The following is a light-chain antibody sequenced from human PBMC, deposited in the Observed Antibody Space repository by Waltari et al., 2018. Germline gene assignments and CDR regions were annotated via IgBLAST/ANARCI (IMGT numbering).Light chain of an antibody. Sequence: QSALTQPASVSGSPGQSITISCTGTSSDVGCYNYLPWYQHQPGKAPKLIIYEVSNRPSGVSNRFSGSKSGNTASLTISGLQAEDEGDYYCTSYTSSSISHVLFGGGTKLSVL. CDR3: TSYTSSSISHVL. V-gene: IGLV2-14*01. J-gene: IGLJ2*01. CDR2: EVS. CDR1: SSDVGCYNY.